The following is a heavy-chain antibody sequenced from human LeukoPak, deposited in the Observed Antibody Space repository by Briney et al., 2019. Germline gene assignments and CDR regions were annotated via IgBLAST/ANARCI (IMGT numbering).Heavy chain of an antibody. CDR3: AREDCSGGSCYPGVY. J-gene: IGHJ4*02. CDR2: ISGYNGNT. D-gene: IGHD2-15*01. V-gene: IGHV1-18*01. Sequence: ASVKVSCKASGYTFTSYDISWVRQAPGQGLEWMGWISGYNGNTEYAPKLQGRVTMTTDTSTSTAYMELRSLRSDDTAVYYCAREDCSGGSCYPGVYWGQGTLVTVSS. CDR1: GYTFTSYD.